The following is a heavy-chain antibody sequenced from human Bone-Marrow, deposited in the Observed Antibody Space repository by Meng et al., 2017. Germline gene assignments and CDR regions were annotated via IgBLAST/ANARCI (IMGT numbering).Heavy chain of an antibody. V-gene: IGHV3-30-3*01. CDR2: ISYDGSYK. Sequence: QVQLVESGGGVVQPGRSRRLSCAASGFIFRNYAMHWVRQAPGKGLEWVAVISYDGSYKNYADSVKGRFTISRDNSKNTLYLQMDSLRAEDTAVYYCAKETSDSSAFYRYDIWGQGSLVTVSS. CDR1: GFIFRNYA. D-gene: IGHD3-22*01. J-gene: IGHJ4*02. CDR3: AKETSDSSAFYRYDI.